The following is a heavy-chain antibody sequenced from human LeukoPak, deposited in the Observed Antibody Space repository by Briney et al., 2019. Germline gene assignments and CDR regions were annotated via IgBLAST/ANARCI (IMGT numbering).Heavy chain of an antibody. J-gene: IGHJ5*02. Sequence: GASVKVSCKASGYTFTSYGISWVRQAPGQGLEWMGWISAHNGNTNYAQKLQGRVTMTTDTSTSTAYMELRSLRSDDTAVYYCASVKVSSIAALDWFDPWGQGTLVTVSS. D-gene: IGHD6-6*01. CDR2: ISAHNGNT. CDR1: GYTFTSYG. V-gene: IGHV1-18*01. CDR3: ASVKVSSIAALDWFDP.